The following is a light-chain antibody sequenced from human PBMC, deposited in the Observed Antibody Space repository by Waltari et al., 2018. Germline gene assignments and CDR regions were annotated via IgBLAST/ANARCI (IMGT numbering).Light chain of an antibody. J-gene: IGKJ4*01. CDR2: WAS. Sequence: DIVMTQSPDSLAGSLGERATINCKSSQSVLYSSNNKNYFAWYQQKPGQPPKLLIYWASTRESGVADRFSGSGSGTDFTLTISSLQAEDVAVYYCQQYYSTPPVTFGGGTKVEIK. CDR3: QQYYSTPPVT. V-gene: IGKV4-1*01. CDR1: QSVLYSSNNKNY.